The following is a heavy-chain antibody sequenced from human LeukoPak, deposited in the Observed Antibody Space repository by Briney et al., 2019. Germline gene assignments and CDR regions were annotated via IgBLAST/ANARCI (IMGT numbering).Heavy chain of an antibody. CDR2: IYYSGST. V-gene: IGHV4-39*01. CDR1: GGSISSSSYY. CDR3: ARRGWAYFDY. Sequence: SETLSLTCTVSGGSISSSSYYWGWIRQPPGKGLEWIGSIYYSGSTYYNPSLKSRVNISVDTSKNQFSLKLSSVTAADTAVYYCARRGWAYFDYWGQGTLVTVSS. D-gene: IGHD1-26*01. J-gene: IGHJ4*02.